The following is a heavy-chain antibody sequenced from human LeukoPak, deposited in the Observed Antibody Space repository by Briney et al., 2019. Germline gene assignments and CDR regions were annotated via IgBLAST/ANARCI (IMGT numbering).Heavy chain of an antibody. J-gene: IGHJ4*02. Sequence: GGSLRPSCAASGFTFSSYAMHWVRQAPGKGLEWVAVISYDGSNKYYADSVKGRFTISRDNSKNTLYLQMNSLRAEDTAVYYCARERGDYGDDEPHFVYWGQGTLVTVSS. D-gene: IGHD4-17*01. CDR2: ISYDGSNK. CDR1: GFTFSSYA. V-gene: IGHV3-30-3*01. CDR3: ARERGDYGDDEPHFVY.